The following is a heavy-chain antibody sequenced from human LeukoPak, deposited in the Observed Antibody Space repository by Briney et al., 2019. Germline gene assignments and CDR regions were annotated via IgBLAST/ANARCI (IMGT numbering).Heavy chain of an antibody. Sequence: GGSLRLSCAASGFTFSSYAMSWVRQAPGKGLEWVSAISGSGGSTYYADSVKGRFTISRDNSKNTLYLQMNSLRAEDTAVYYCAKGPLYGDYPGEFDIWSQGTMVTVSS. CDR1: GFTFSSYA. V-gene: IGHV3-23*01. D-gene: IGHD4-17*01. J-gene: IGHJ3*02. CDR2: ISGSGGST. CDR3: AKGPLYGDYPGEFDI.